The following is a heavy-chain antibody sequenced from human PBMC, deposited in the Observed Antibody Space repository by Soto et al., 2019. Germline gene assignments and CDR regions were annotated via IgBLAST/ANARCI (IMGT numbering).Heavy chain of an antibody. CDR3: ARWASYYYGMDV. CDR1: GFTFSSYD. Sequence: GGSLRLSCAASGFTFSSYDMHWVRQATGKGLEWVSAIGTAGDTYYPGSVKGRFTISRENAKNSLYLQMNSLRAGDTAVYYCARWASYYYGMDVWRQGTTVTVSS. V-gene: IGHV3-13*01. CDR2: IGTAGDT. J-gene: IGHJ6*02. D-gene: IGHD5-12*01.